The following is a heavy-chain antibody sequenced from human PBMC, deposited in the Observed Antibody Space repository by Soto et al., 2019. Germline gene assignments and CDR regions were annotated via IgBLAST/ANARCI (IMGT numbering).Heavy chain of an antibody. CDR1: GGTFSSYT. CDR2: IIPILGIA. Sequence: QVQLVQSGAEVKKPGSSVKVSCKASGGTFSSYTISWVRQAPGQGLEWMGRIIPILGIANYAQKFQGRVTITADKSTSTAYMELSSLRSEDTAVYYCARDCSSTSCYGSNWFDPWGQGTLVTVSS. J-gene: IGHJ5*02. D-gene: IGHD2-2*01. V-gene: IGHV1-69*08. CDR3: ARDCSSTSCYGSNWFDP.